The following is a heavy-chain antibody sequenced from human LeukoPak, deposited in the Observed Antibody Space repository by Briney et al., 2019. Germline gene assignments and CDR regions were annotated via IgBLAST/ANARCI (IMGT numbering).Heavy chain of an antibody. CDR2: ISGSGGDT. CDR1: GFSFSDYA. J-gene: IGHJ6*03. Sequence: GGSLRLSCAASGFSFSDYAMSWVRQAPGTGLEWVSAISGSGGDTYFADSVKGRFTISRDNSKRTVFLQMDSLRAEDTAVYYCAKDPHFYYYYYMDVWGNGTTVTVSS. CDR3: AKDPHFYYYYYMDV. V-gene: IGHV3-23*01.